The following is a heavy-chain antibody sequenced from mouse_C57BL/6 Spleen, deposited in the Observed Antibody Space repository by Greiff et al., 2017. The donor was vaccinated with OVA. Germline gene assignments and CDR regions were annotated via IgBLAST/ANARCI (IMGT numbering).Heavy chain of an antibody. CDR3: TSIYYYCSSHYFDY. J-gene: IGHJ2*01. CDR2: ISSGGDYI. D-gene: IGHD1-1*01. V-gene: IGHV5-9-1*02. CDR1: GFTFSSYA. Sequence: EVKVVESGEGLVKPGGSLKLSCAASGFTFSSYAMSWVRQTPETRLEWVAYISSGGDYIYYADTVKGRFTISRDNARNTLYLQMSSLKSEDTAMYYCTSIYYYCSSHYFDYWGQGTTLTVSS.